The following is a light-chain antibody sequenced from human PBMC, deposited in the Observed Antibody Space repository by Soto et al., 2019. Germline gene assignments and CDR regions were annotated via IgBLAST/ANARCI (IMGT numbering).Light chain of an antibody. CDR3: SSYTSSSTGV. CDR2: DVS. V-gene: IGLV2-14*01. Sequence: QSALTQPASVSGSPGQSITISCTGTSCDVGGYNYVSWYQQHPGKAPKLMIYDVSNRPSGVSNRFSGSKSGNTASLTISGLQAEDEADYYCSSYTSSSTGVFGTGTKVTVL. CDR1: SCDVGGYNY. J-gene: IGLJ1*01.